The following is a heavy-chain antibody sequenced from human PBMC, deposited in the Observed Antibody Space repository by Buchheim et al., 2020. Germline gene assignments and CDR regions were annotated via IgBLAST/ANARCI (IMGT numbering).Heavy chain of an antibody. V-gene: IGHV3-23*01. CDR3: AKIRQITMVRGVIIGPFDY. Sequence: EVQLLQSGGGLVQPGGSLRLSCAASGFTFSRHAMSWVRQAPGKGLEWVSAISGSGGSTYYADSVKGRFTISRDHSKNRLYLQMNSLRAEDTAVYYCAKIRQITMVRGVIIGPFDYWGQGTL. J-gene: IGHJ4*02. CDR1: GFTFSRHA. D-gene: IGHD3-10*01. CDR2: ISGSGGST.